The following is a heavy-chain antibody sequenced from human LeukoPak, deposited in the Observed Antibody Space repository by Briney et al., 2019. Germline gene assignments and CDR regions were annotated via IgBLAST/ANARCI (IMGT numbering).Heavy chain of an antibody. D-gene: IGHD3-10*01. J-gene: IGHJ6*02. CDR1: GGSISSYY. CDR3: ARAYTMVRGVRYGMDV. Sequence: SETLSLTCTVSGGSISSYYWSWIRQPPGKGLEWIGYIYYSGSTNYNPSLKSRVTISVDTSKNQFSLKLSSVTAADTAVYYCARAYTMVRGVRYGMDVRGQGTTVTVSS. V-gene: IGHV4-59*01. CDR2: IYYSGST.